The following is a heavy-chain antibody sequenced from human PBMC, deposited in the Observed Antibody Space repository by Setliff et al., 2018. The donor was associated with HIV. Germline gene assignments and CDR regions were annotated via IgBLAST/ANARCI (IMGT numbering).Heavy chain of an antibody. D-gene: IGHD1-1*01. CDR2: IYYSGST. CDR1: GGSIRSSGYY. J-gene: IGHJ3*02. CDR3: ARGPGGTVPKPLDAFDI. Sequence: NPSETLSLTCSVSGGSIRSSGYYWGWIRQPPGKGLEWIGSIYYSGSTYYNPSLKSRVTISVDTSKNQFSLKLSSVTAADTAVYYCARGPGGTVPKPLDAFDIWGQGTMVTVS. V-gene: IGHV4-39*07.